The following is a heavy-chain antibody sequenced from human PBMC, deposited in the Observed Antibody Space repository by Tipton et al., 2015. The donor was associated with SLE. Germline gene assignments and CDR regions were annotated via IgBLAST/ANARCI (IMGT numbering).Heavy chain of an antibody. D-gene: IGHD2-8*01. J-gene: IGHJ4*02. Sequence: TLSLTCTVSGGSISSHYWSWIRQPPGKGLEWIGYIYYSGSTNYNPSLKSRVTISVDTSKNQFSLRPSPVTAADTAVYYCASLYCTNGVCVDYWGQGTLVTVSS. CDR1: GGSISSHY. V-gene: IGHV4-59*11. CDR2: IYYSGST. CDR3: ASLYCTNGVCVDY.